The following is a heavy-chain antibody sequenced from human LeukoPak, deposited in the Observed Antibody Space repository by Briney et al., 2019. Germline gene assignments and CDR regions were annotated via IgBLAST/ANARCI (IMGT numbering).Heavy chain of an antibody. CDR3: ARGGGYGELS. CDR2: FNPSGGST. J-gene: IGHJ5*02. Sequence: ASVKVSCKPSGYTFTRYYMHWVRQAPGQALEWMGIFNPSGGSTTYAQKFPGRVTMTRDTSTSTVYMELSSLRSEDTAVYYCARGGGYGELSWGQGTLVTVSS. V-gene: IGHV1-46*01. CDR1: GYTFTRYY. D-gene: IGHD3-10*01.